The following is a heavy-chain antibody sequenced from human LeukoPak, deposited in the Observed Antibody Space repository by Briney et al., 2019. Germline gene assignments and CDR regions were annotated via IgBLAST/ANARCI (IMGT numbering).Heavy chain of an antibody. V-gene: IGHV3-74*01. CDR3: ARPHSSGPYFDY. CDR1: GFTLSSYW. Sequence: GGSLRLSCAASGFTLSSYWMHWVRQAPGKGLVWVSRINSDGSSTSYADSVKGRFTISRDNAKNTLYLQMNSLRAEDTAVYYCARPHSSGPYFDYWGQGTLVTVSS. J-gene: IGHJ4*02. D-gene: IGHD6-19*01. CDR2: INSDGSST.